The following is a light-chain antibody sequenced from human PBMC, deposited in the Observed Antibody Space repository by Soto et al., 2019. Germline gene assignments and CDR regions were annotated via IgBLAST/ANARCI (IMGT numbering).Light chain of an antibody. CDR2: TND. CDR3: SSYTSTSSLEV. J-gene: IGLJ2*01. CDR1: SSNIGSHT. Sequence: QSVLTQPPSASGTPGQRVTISCSGGSSNIGSHTVNWYQHLPGTAPKLLIYTNDQRPSGVPDRFSGSKSGTSASLAISGLQSEDEAHYYCSSYTSTSSLEVFGGGTKLTVL. V-gene: IGLV1-44*01.